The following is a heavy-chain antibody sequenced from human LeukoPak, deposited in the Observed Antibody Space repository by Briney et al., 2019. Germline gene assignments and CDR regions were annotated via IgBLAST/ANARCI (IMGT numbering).Heavy chain of an antibody. V-gene: IGHV4-34*01. J-gene: IGHJ4*02. CDR2: INHSGST. CDR1: GGSFSGYY. CDR3: ARGRTIDY. Sequence: SETLSLTCAVYGGSFSGYYWSWIRQPPGKGLEWIGEINHSGSTNYNPSLKSRVTISVDTSKNQFSLKLSSVAAADTAVYYCARGRTIDYWGQGTLVTVSS. D-gene: IGHD3/OR15-3a*01.